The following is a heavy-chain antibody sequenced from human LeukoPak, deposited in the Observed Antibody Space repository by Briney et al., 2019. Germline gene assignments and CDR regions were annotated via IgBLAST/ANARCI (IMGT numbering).Heavy chain of an antibody. Sequence: AGGSVRLSCAASGFTFSSYWMSWARQAPGKGLEWVANIKEDGSEKYYVDSVKGRFTISRDNAKNSLYLQMNSLRAEDTAVYYCARDQGRIAVAGYSYYYYGMDVWGQGTTVTVSS. CDR3: ARDQGRIAVAGYSYYYYGMDV. V-gene: IGHV3-7*01. CDR2: IKEDGSEK. D-gene: IGHD6-19*01. J-gene: IGHJ6*02. CDR1: GFTFSSYW.